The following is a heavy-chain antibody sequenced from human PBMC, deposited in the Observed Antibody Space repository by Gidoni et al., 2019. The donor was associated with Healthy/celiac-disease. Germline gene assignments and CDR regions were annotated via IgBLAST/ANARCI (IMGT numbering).Heavy chain of an antibody. V-gene: IGHV3-33*01. J-gene: IGHJ3*02. CDR2: IWYDGSNK. D-gene: IGHD3-16*01. Sequence: QVQLVESGGGVVQPGRSLRLSCAASGFPFSSYGMHWVRQAPGKGLEWVAVIWYDGSNKYYADSVKGRFTISRDNSKNTLYLQMNSLRAEDTAVYYCARWGMITFGGVTHDAFDIWGQGTMVTVSS. CDR1: GFPFSSYG. CDR3: ARWGMITFGGVTHDAFDI.